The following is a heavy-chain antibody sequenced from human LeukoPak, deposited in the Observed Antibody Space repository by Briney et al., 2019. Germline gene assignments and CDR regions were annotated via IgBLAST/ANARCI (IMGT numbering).Heavy chain of an antibody. CDR1: TFSSYA. D-gene: IGHD3-10*01. CDR3: ARHPNYGSGSYSYYYYGMDV. Sequence: TFSSYAMSWVRQPPGKGLEWIGSIYYSGSTYYNPSLKSRVTISVDTSKNRFSLKLSSVTAADTAVYYCARHPNYGSGSYSYYYYGMDVWGQGTTVTVSS. J-gene: IGHJ6*02. CDR2: IYYSGST. V-gene: IGHV4-39*01.